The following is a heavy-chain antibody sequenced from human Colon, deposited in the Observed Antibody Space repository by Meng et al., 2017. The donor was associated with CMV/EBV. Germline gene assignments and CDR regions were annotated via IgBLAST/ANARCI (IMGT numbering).Heavy chain of an antibody. CDR1: GFNFHEYS. CDR3: AKGDGSYYESAFIF. CDR2: VSSDSNYL. J-gene: IGHJ3*01. D-gene: IGHD3-16*01. Sequence: SLKISCAASGFNFHEYSMHWVRRAPGKGLEWVAAVSSDSNYLAYADSVRGRFTVSRDNAKNSLYLQMNDLRPEDMALYYCAKGDGSYYESAFIFWGQGTMVTVSS. V-gene: IGHV3-9*03.